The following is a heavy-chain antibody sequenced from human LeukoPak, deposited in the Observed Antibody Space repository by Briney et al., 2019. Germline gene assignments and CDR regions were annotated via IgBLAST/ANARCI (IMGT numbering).Heavy chain of an antibody. V-gene: IGHV4-4*02. CDR2: IYHSGST. CDR1: GGSISSSNW. D-gene: IGHD6-13*01. CDR3: ARGPIAAAGTGYFQH. Sequence: SGTLSLTCAVSGGSISSSNWWSWVRQPPGKGLEWIGEIYHSGSTNYNPSLKSRVTISVDKSKNQFSLKLSSVTAADTAVYYCARGPIAAAGTGYFQHWGQGTLVTVSS. J-gene: IGHJ1*01.